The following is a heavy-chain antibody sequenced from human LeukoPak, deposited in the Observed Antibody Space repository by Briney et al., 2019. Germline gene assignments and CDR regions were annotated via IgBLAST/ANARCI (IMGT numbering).Heavy chain of an antibody. J-gene: IGHJ6*02. CDR2: IVPILGIA. CDR1: GGTFSSYA. CDR3: ARSYGSGSYLQYYYYYYEMDV. Sequence: SVKVSCKASGGTFSSYAISWVRQAPGQGLEWMGRIVPILGIANYAQKFQGRVTITADKSTSTAYMELSSLRSEDTAVYYCARSYGSGSYLQYYYYYYEMDVWGQGTTVTVSS. D-gene: IGHD3-10*01. V-gene: IGHV1-69*04.